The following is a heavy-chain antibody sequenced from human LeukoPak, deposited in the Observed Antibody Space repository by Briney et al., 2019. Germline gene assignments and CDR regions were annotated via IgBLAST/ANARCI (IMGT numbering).Heavy chain of an antibody. D-gene: IGHD2-2*01. CDR2: IYYSGST. CDR3: ARSRYIVVVPAAMLGPSRNWFDP. CDR1: GDSISSSSYY. Sequence: SETLSLTCTVSGDSISSSSYYWGWIRQPPGKGLEWIGSIYYSGSTYYNPSLKSRVTISVDTSKNQFSLKLSSVTAADTAVYYCARSRYIVVVPAAMLGPSRNWFDPWGQGTLVTVSS. J-gene: IGHJ5*02. V-gene: IGHV4-39*07.